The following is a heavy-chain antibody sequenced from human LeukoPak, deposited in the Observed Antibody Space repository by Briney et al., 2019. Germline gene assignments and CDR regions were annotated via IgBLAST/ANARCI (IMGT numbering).Heavy chain of an antibody. CDR1: GFTFSSYA. D-gene: IGHD3-9*01. Sequence: PGGSLRLSCAASGFTFSSYAMSRVRQAPGKGLEWVSAISGSGGSTYYADSVKGRFTISRDNSKNTLYLQMNSLRAEDTAVYYCAKGVRYLDWWILDYWGQGTLVTVSS. CDR3: AKGVRYLDWWILDY. V-gene: IGHV3-23*01. J-gene: IGHJ4*02. CDR2: ISGSGGST.